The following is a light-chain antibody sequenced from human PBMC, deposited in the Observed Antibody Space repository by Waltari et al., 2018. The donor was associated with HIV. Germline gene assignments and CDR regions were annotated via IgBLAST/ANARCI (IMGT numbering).Light chain of an antibody. Sequence: QSVLTQSPSTSASPGQRVTISCSGTSSNIGNNFVSWYQRLPGTPPKLLIFRNNQRPSWVPDRFSGSKSDTSASLVISVLRSEDEAEYFCAVWDGSLSAWLFGGGTKVAVL. V-gene: IGLV1-47*01. CDR1: SSNIGNNF. J-gene: IGLJ3*02. CDR2: RNN. CDR3: AVWDGSLSAWL.